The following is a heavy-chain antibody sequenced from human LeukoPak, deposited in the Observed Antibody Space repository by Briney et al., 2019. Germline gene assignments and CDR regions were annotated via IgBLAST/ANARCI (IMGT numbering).Heavy chain of an antibody. V-gene: IGHV1-2*06. D-gene: IGHD6-19*01. CDR3: ARDRNIAVAGWFDP. J-gene: IGHJ5*02. CDR1: GYTFTGYY. Sequence: ASVKVSCKASGYTFTGYYMHWVRQAPGQGLEWVGRINPNSGGTNYAQKFQGRVTMTRDTSISTAYMELSRLRSDDTAVYYCARDRNIAVAGWFDPWGQGTLVTVSS. CDR2: INPNSGGT.